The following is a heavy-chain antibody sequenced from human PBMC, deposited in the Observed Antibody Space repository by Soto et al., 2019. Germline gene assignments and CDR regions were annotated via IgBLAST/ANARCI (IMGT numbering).Heavy chain of an antibody. CDR1: GITVSSNY. J-gene: IGHJ4*02. CDR3: ARDFYYYGSGTMGGYFDY. Sequence: EVQLVESGGGLVQPGGSLRLSCAASGITVSSNYMSWVRQAPGKGLEWVSVIYSGGSTYYADSVKGRFTISRDNSKNTLYLQMNRLRAEDTAVYYCARDFYYYGSGTMGGYFDYWAQGTLVTVSS. V-gene: IGHV3-66*01. D-gene: IGHD3-10*01. CDR2: IYSGGST.